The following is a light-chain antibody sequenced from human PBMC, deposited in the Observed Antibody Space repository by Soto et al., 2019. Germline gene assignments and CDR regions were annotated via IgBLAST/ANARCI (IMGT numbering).Light chain of an antibody. CDR2: KAS. CDR3: QQYKSPSWT. CDR1: ESITNW. J-gene: IGKJ1*01. Sequence: DIQMTQSPPTLSASVGDRVTISCRASESITNWLAWYQHKPGKAPKLLIYKASSLESGVPSRFSGSGSGTEFPLTISSLQPDDFATYYGQQYKSPSWTFGQGTKVEIK. V-gene: IGKV1-5*03.